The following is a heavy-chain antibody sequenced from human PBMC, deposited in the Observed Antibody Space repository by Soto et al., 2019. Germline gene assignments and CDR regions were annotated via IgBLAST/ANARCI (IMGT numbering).Heavy chain of an antibody. V-gene: IGHV3-30-3*01. CDR3: ARDTGSHYGDNSIPFDY. J-gene: IGHJ4*02. CDR1: GFTFSSFA. Sequence: QVQLVESGGGVVQPGRSLRLSCAASGFTFSSFAMHWVRQAPGKGLEWVALISYDGSNKYYAHSVKGRFTVSRDNSKNTLYLQMNSLRPEDTAVYYCARDTGSHYGDNSIPFDYWGQGTLVTVSS. CDR2: ISYDGSNK. D-gene: IGHD4-17*01.